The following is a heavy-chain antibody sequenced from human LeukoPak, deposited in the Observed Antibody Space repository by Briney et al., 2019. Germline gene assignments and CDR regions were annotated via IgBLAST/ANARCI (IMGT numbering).Heavy chain of an antibody. D-gene: IGHD6-6*01. Sequence: SETLSLTCSVWGGSITVYYWNWIRQSPGKGLEWIGSISYSGSTNYNPSLKSRVTISIDTSKNRFSLKVSSVIAADTAMYYCARGGSRSYTSSTLDYWGQGTLVTVSS. CDR3: ARGGSRSYTSSTLDY. CDR2: ISYSGST. CDR1: GGSITVYY. J-gene: IGHJ4*02. V-gene: IGHV4-59*12.